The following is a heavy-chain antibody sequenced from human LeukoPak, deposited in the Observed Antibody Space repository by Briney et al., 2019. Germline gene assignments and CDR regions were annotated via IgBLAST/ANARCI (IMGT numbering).Heavy chain of an antibody. Sequence: GGSLRLSCAASGFTFSSYAMHWVRQAPGKGLEWVAVISYDGSTKYYADSVKGRFTISRDNSKNTLYLQMNSLRAEDTAIYYCAKERDYGPADYWGQGTLVTVSS. CDR2: ISYDGSTK. CDR1: GFTFSSYA. D-gene: IGHD4/OR15-4a*01. J-gene: IGHJ4*02. CDR3: AKERDYGPADY. V-gene: IGHV3-30-3*01.